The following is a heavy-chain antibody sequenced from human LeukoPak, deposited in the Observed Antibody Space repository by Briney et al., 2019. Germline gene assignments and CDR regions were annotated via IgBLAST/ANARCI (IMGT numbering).Heavy chain of an antibody. Sequence: GGSLRLSCAASGFTFSSYSMNWVRQAPGKGLEWVSSISSSSSYIYYADSVKGRFTISRDNAKNSLYLQMNSLGAEDTAVYYCAREDDSSGPYYYYMDVWGKGTTVTVSS. CDR3: AREDDSSGPYYYYMDV. J-gene: IGHJ6*03. V-gene: IGHV3-21*01. CDR2: ISSSSSYI. D-gene: IGHD3-22*01. CDR1: GFTFSSYS.